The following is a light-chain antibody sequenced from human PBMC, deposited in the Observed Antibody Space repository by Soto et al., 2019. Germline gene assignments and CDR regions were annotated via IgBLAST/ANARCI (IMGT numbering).Light chain of an antibody. Sequence: EIVLTQSPGTLSLSPGERATLSCRASQSVSSSYLAWYQQKPGQAPRLLIYGASSRATGIPDRFSDRGSGTDFPLTISRLGPEDFAVYYCQQYGSSQWTFGQGTKVELQ. CDR2: GAS. CDR3: QQYGSSQWT. J-gene: IGKJ1*01. V-gene: IGKV3-20*01. CDR1: QSVSSSY.